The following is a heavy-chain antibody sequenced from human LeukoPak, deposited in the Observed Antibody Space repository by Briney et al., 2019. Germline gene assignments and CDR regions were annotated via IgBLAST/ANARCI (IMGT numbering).Heavy chain of an antibody. V-gene: IGHV3-23*01. CDR2: ISGSGEST. Sequence: PGESLSLSCAASGFNFRSSAMIWARQAPGMGLEWVSGISGSGESTYYADSVRGRFTISRDNYGDTLYLQMDSLRADDSGVYFCVKGDDVVITAVWGDWGQGILVTVFS. CDR3: VKGDDVVITAVWGD. CDR1: GFNFRSSA. J-gene: IGHJ4*02. D-gene: IGHD3-16*01.